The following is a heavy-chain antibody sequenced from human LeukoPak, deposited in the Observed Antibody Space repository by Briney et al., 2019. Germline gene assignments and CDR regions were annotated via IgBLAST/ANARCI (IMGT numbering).Heavy chain of an antibody. V-gene: IGHV3-11*04. CDR3: ASSLNTVIISPYYFDY. D-gene: IGHD4-11*01. Sequence: GGSLRLSCAASGFTFSSYWMSWIRQAPGQGLEWISYISANGITTYYADSVKGRFTISRDNARNSLSLYMNFLRAEDTAVYYCASSLNTVIISPYYFDYWGQGTLVTVSS. J-gene: IGHJ4*02. CDR2: ISANGITT. CDR1: GFTFSSYW.